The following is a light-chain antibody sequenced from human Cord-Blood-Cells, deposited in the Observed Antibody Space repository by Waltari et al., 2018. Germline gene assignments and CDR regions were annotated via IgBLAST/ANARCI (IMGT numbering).Light chain of an antibody. Sequence: QSVLTQPPSVSGAPGQRVTLSCTGSSSNIRAGYGVPWYQQLPGTATKPLIYGNSNRPSGVPDRFSGSKSGTSASLAITGLQAEDEADYYCQSYDSSLSGSWVFGGGTKLTVL. CDR1: SSNIRAGYG. CDR3: QSYDSSLSGSWV. J-gene: IGLJ3*02. V-gene: IGLV1-40*01. CDR2: GNS.